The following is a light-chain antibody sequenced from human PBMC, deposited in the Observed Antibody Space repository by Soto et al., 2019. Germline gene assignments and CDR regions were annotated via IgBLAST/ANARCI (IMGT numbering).Light chain of an antibody. J-gene: IGKJ1*01. CDR3: QQYNNLPRT. Sequence: EIVMTQSPATLSVSPGERATLSCRASQSVSSSLAWYQQKPDQAPRLLIYGASTRATGIPARFSGSGSGTDFTLTISSLQSEDFELYYCQQYNNLPRTFGQGTKVEIK. CDR2: GAS. CDR1: QSVSSS. V-gene: IGKV3-15*01.